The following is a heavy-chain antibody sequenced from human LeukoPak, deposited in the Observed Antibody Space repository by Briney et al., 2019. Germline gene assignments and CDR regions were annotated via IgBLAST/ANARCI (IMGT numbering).Heavy chain of an antibody. V-gene: IGHV3-23*01. CDR2: ISGSGGST. CDR1: GFTFSSYG. CDR3: AKWELPDYFDY. J-gene: IGHJ4*02. D-gene: IGHD1-26*01. Sequence: GGSLRLSCAASGFTFSSYGMSWVRQAPGKWLEWVSAISGSGGSTYYADSVKGRFTISRDNSKNTLYLQMNSLRAEDTAVYYCAKWELPDYFDYWGQGTLVTVSS.